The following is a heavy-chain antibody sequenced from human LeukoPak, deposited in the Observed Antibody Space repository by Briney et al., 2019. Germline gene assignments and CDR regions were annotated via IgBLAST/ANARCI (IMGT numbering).Heavy chain of an antibody. Sequence: PWGALRLSCAASGFTFSSYGMHWVRQAPGKGLEWVAVIWYDGSNKYYPGSVQGRFTISRDNSRNTLYLQVNSRRAEDTAVYYCARDRSMSGWYSDPWGRGPLVTVSS. V-gene: IGHV3-33*01. D-gene: IGHD2/OR15-2a*01. CDR3: ARDRSMSGWYSDP. J-gene: IGHJ2*01. CDR1: GFTFSSYG. CDR2: IWYDGSNK.